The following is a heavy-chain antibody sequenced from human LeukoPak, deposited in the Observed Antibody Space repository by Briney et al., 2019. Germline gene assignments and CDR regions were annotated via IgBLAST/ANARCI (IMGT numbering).Heavy chain of an antibody. V-gene: IGHV1-69*05. D-gene: IGHD3-9*01. J-gene: IGHJ4*02. Sequence: ASVKVSCKASGGTFSSYAISWVRQAPGQGLERMGGIIPIFGTANYAQKFQGRVTITTDESTSTAYMELSSLRSEDTAVYYCARSRAVEWPTIFYYFDYWGQGTLVTVSS. CDR3: ARSRAVEWPTIFYYFDY. CDR1: GGTFSSYA. CDR2: IIPIFGTA.